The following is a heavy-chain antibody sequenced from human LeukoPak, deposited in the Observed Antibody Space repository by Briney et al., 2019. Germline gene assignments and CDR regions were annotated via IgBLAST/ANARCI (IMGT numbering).Heavy chain of an antibody. CDR1: GGSISSYY. J-gene: IGHJ5*02. D-gene: IGHD3-3*01. V-gene: IGHV4-59*01. CDR3: ARGTLGVVITGFDP. CDR2: IYYSGST. Sequence: SETLSLTCTVSGGSISSYYWSWLRQPPGKGLEWIGYIYYSGSTNYNPSLKSRVTISVDTSKNQFSLKLSSVTAADTAVYYCARGTLGVVITGFDPRGQGTLVTVSS.